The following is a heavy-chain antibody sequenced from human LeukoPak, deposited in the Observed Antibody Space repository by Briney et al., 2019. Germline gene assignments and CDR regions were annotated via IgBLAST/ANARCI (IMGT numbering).Heavy chain of an antibody. D-gene: IGHD5-18*01. CDR1: GFTFSSYW. J-gene: IGHJ4*02. V-gene: IGHV3-7*01. Sequence: GGSLRLSCAASGFTFSSYWMSWVRQAPGKGLEWVDNIKQDGSEKYYVDSVKGRFTISRDNAKNSLYLQMNSLRAEDTAVYYCARLRGYGYGYIVDYWGQGTLVTVSS. CDR2: IKQDGSEK. CDR3: ARLRGYGYGYIVDY.